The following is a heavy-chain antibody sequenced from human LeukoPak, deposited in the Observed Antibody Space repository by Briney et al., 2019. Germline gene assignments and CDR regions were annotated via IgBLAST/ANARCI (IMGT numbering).Heavy chain of an antibody. J-gene: IGHJ4*02. CDR1: GFTFSDYY. D-gene: IGHD6-19*01. CDR2: ISSSGSTI. Sequence: PGGSLRLSCAASGFTFSDYYMSWIRQAPGKGPEWVSYISSSGSTIYYADSVKGRFTISRDNAKNSLYLQMNSLRAEDTAVYYCARKYPNPADTPGLDYWGQGTLVTVSS. V-gene: IGHV3-11*01. CDR3: ARKYPNPADTPGLDY.